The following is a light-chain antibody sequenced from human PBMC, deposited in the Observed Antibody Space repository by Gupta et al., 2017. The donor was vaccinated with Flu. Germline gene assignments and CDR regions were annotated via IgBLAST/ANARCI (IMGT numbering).Light chain of an antibody. V-gene: IGKV3-11*01. CDR2: DAS. J-gene: IGKJ4*01. CDR3: QQRSNWPPLT. CDR1: QSVSSN. Sequence: EIVLTQSPATLSLPPGERATLSCRASQSVSSNLAWYQQKPGQAPRLLIYDASNRATGIPARFSGSGSGTDFTLTISSLEPEDFAVYYCQQRSNWPPLTFGGGTKVEIK.